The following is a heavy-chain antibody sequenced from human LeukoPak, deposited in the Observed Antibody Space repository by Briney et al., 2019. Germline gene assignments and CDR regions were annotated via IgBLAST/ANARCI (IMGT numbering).Heavy chain of an antibody. D-gene: IGHD6-19*01. V-gene: IGHV3-23*01. J-gene: IGHJ4*02. CDR1: GFTFSSYA. Sequence: PGGSLRLSCAASGFTFSSYAMNWVSQAPGKGPEWVSAISGSGGSTYYADSVKGRFTISRDNSKNTLYLQMNSLRAEDTAVYYCAIASSGRYFDYWGQGTLVTVSS. CDR2: ISGSGGST. CDR3: AIASSGRYFDY.